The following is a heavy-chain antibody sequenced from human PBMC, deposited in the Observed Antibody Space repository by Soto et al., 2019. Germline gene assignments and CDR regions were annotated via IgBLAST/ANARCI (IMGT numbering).Heavy chain of an antibody. D-gene: IGHD6-19*01. Sequence: QVQLVESGGGVVQPGRSLRLSCVASGFTLSSYTMYWVRQAPGKGLEWVASTSPDGINEYYADSAKGRFTISRDSSKNTLFVQMNSLRAEDSAIYFCAIERSLAVAAPGFWGQGTLVTVSS. J-gene: IGHJ4*02. V-gene: IGHV3-30-3*01. CDR1: GFTLSSYT. CDR2: TSPDGINE. CDR3: AIERSLAVAAPGF.